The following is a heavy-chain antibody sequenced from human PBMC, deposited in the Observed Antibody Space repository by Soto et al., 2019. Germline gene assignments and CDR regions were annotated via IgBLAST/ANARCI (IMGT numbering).Heavy chain of an antibody. CDR2: IIPVFGTT. Sequence: QEQLVQSGAEVKKPGSSVRVSCKASGGSFSRFAFSWVRQAPGQGLEWMGGIIPVFGTTKYTERFQGRVTMNADDSTSTVYLELRSLRSEDTAVYYCARDKGKIFGVVKDAFDIWGQGTLVTVSS. CDR1: GGSFSRFA. V-gene: IGHV1-69*01. CDR3: ARDKGKIFGVVKDAFDI. J-gene: IGHJ3*02. D-gene: IGHD3-3*01.